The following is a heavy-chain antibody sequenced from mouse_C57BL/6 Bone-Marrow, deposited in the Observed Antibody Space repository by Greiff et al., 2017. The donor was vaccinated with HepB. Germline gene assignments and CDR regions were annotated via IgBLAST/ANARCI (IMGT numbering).Heavy chain of an antibody. Sequence: QVQLQQPGAELVKPGASVKLSCKASGYTFTSYWMQWVKQRPGQGLEWIGEIDPSDSYTNYNQKFKGKATLTVDTSSSTAYMQLSSLTSEDSAVYYCARSLGFYWGQGTTLTVSS. CDR3: ARSLGFY. V-gene: IGHV1-50*01. J-gene: IGHJ2*01. CDR2: IDPSDSYT. CDR1: GYTFTSYW. D-gene: IGHD6-2*01.